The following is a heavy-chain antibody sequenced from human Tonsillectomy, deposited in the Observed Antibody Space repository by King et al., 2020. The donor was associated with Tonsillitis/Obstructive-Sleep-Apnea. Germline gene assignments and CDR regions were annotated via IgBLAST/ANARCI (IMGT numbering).Heavy chain of an antibody. D-gene: IGHD2-15*01. Sequence: VQLQESGPGLVKPSETLSLTCTVSGGSISSYYWSWIQQPAGKGLEWIGRIYTSGSTNYNPSLKSRVTMSVDTSKNQFSLKLSSVTAADTAVYYCARGTHCSGGSCYPGNFDYWGQGTLVTVSS. J-gene: IGHJ4*02. CDR1: GGSISSYY. CDR2: IYTSGST. CDR3: ARGTHCSGGSCYPGNFDY. V-gene: IGHV4-4*07.